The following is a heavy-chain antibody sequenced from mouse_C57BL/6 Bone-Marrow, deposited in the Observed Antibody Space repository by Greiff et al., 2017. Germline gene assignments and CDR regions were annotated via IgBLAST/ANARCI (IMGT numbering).Heavy chain of an antibody. CDR2: INPNNGGT. D-gene: IGHD2-2*01. V-gene: IGHV1-26*01. J-gene: IGHJ3*01. CDR1: GYTFTDYY. Sequence: VQLQQSGPELVKPGASVKISCKASGYTFTDYYMNWVKQSHGKSLEWIGDINPNNGGTSYNQKFKGKATLTVDKSSSTAYMELRSLTSEDSAVYYCERGDYGYDEAYWGQGALVTVS. CDR3: ERGDYGYDEAY.